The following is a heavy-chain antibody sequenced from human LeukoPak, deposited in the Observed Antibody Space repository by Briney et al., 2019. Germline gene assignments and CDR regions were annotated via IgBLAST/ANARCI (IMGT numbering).Heavy chain of an antibody. CDR3: AKVDGKAGELLDY. V-gene: IGHV3-23*01. D-gene: IGHD1-26*01. Sequence: GGSLRLSCAASGFTFSSYDMSWVREAPGKGLEWVSAISGSGGSTYYADSVKGRFTISRDNSKNTLYLQMNSLRAEDTAVYYCAKVDGKAGELLDYWGQGTLVTVSS. J-gene: IGHJ4*02. CDR2: ISGSGGST. CDR1: GFTFSSYD.